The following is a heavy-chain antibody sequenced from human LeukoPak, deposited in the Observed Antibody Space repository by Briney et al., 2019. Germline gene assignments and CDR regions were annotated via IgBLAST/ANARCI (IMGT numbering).Heavy chain of an antibody. J-gene: IGHJ3*02. V-gene: IGHV4-59*01. D-gene: IGHD6-13*01. Sequence: PSETLSLTCTVSGGSISSYYWSWIRQPPGKGLEWIGYIYYSGSTNYNPSLKSRVTISVDTSKNQFSLKLCSVAAADTAVYYCARDSSWYWNDAFDIWGQGTMVTVSS. CDR3: ARDSSWYWNDAFDI. CDR2: IYYSGST. CDR1: GGSISSYY.